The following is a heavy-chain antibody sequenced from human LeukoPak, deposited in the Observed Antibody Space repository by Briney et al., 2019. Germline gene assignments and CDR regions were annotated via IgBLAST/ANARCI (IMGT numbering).Heavy chain of an antibody. CDR3: AKMRGIQVWLSDF. V-gene: IGHV3-30*18. D-gene: IGHD5-18*01. Sequence: QPGRSLRLSCAASGFTFSSYGMHWVRQAPGKGLEWVAVISYDGSNKYYADSVKGRFTISRDNSKNTLYLQMNSLRAEDTAVYYCAKMRGIQVWLSDFWGQGSLVTVSS. CDR2: ISYDGSNK. J-gene: IGHJ4*02. CDR1: GFTFSSYG.